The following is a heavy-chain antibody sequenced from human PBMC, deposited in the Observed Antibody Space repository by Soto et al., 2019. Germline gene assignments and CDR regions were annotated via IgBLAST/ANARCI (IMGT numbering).Heavy chain of an antibody. D-gene: IGHD3-22*01. CDR2: LYDVDGS. V-gene: IGHV3-53*01. CDR3: ASGPGYFDTYEEVDSFDI. J-gene: IGHJ3*02. CDR1: GLTISGKKY. Sequence: DVQLVESGGGLIQPGESLRLSCAAFGLTISGKKYVAWVRQAPGKGLEWVSGLYDVDGSFYADSVRGRFTTSSDSSKTTVYLQMNSLRAEDTATYYCASGPGYFDTYEEVDSFDIWGRGTLITVS.